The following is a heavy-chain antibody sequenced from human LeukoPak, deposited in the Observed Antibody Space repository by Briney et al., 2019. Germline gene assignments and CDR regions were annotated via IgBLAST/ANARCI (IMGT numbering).Heavy chain of an antibody. CDR3: ARDLVATISIWFDY. J-gene: IGHJ4*02. V-gene: IGHV3-21*01. Sequence: GGSLRLSCAASGFTFSSYSMNWVRQAPGKGLEWVSSISSSSSYIYYADSVKGRFTISRDNAKNSQYLQMNSLRAEDTAVYYCARDLVATISIWFDYWGQGTLVTVSS. D-gene: IGHD5-12*01. CDR2: ISSSSSYI. CDR1: GFTFSSYS.